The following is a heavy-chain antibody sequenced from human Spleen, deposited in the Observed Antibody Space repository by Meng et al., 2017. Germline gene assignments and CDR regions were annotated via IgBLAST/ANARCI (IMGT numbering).Heavy chain of an antibody. CDR1: GYTFTGYY. D-gene: IGHD3-10*01. J-gene: IGHJ4*02. Sequence: ASVKVSCKASGYTFTGYYMHWVRQAPGQGLEWMGWINPNSGGTNYAQKFLGMVTMTRDTSVSPAYMVLSRLRSDDAAVYYCARVEGSITLVRGVFLNDFDYWGQGTLVTVSS. CDR2: INPNSGGT. V-gene: IGHV1-2*02. CDR3: ARVEGSITLVRGVFLNDFDY.